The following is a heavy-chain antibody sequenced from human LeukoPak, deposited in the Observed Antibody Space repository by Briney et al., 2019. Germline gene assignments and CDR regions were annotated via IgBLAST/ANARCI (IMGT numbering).Heavy chain of an antibody. CDR2: ISSSSSTI. D-gene: IGHD1-20*01. Sequence: GGSLRLSCAASGFIFSDYSVNWVRQAPGKGLEWVSYISSSSSTIYYADSVKGRFTISRDNAKNSLYLQMNSLRAEDTALYYCAKDTLGPYNWNDGALDYWGQGTLVTVSS. CDR1: GFIFSDYS. J-gene: IGHJ4*02. V-gene: IGHV3-48*01. CDR3: AKDTLGPYNWNDGALDY.